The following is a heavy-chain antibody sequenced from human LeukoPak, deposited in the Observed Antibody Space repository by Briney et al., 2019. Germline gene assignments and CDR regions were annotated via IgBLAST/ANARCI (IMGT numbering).Heavy chain of an antibody. V-gene: IGHV1-8*01. Sequence: ASAKVSCKASGYTFTSYDINWVRQATGEGLEWLGWMNPSSGNTGYAQKFQGRVTMTRNTSINTAYMELSSLRSEDTAVYYCAREDSIGVVSNGFDPWGQGTLVTVPS. D-gene: IGHD2-15*01. J-gene: IGHJ5*02. CDR2: MNPSSGNT. CDR1: GYTFTSYD. CDR3: AREDSIGVVSNGFDP.